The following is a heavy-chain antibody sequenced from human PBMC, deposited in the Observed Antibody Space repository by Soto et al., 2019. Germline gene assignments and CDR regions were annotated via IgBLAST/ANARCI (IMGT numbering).Heavy chain of an antibody. V-gene: IGHV3-33*01. Sequence: GGSLRLSCAASGFTFSSYGMHWVRQAPGKGLEWVAVIWYDGSNKYYADSVKGRFTISRDNSKNTLYLQMNSLRAEDTAVYYCARDFGWNYAYHDYWGQGTLVTVSS. J-gene: IGHJ4*02. CDR2: IWYDGSNK. CDR3: ARDFGWNYAYHDY. D-gene: IGHD1-7*01. CDR1: GFTFSSYG.